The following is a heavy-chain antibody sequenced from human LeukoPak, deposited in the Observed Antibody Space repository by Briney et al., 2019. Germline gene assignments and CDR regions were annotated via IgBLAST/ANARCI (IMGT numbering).Heavy chain of an antibody. V-gene: IGHV3-21*01. CDR2: ISSSSSYI. CDR1: GFTFSSYS. Sequence: GGSRRLSCAASGFTFSSYSMNWVRQAPGKGLDWVSSISSSSSYIYYAGSVKGRFTISRDNAKNSLYLQMNSLRAEDTAVYYCARAFPGADYFDYWGQGTMVTVSS. D-gene: IGHD2-21*01. CDR3: ARAFPGADYFDY. J-gene: IGHJ4*02.